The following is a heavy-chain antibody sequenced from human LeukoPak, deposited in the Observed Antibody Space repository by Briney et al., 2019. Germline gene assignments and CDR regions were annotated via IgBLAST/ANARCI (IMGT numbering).Heavy chain of an antibody. Sequence: PGGSLRLSCAASGFTFSSYEMNWVRQAPGKGLEWVSYISSSGSTIYYADSVKGRFTISRDNAKNSLYLQMNSLRAEDTAVYYCARDWDYYGSGSYLDYWGQGTLVIVSS. CDR3: ARDWDYYGSGSYLDY. D-gene: IGHD3-10*01. V-gene: IGHV3-48*03. CDR2: ISSSGSTI. CDR1: GFTFSSYE. J-gene: IGHJ4*02.